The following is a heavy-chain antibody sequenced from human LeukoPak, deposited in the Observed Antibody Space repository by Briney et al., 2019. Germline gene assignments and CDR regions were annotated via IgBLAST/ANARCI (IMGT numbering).Heavy chain of an antibody. CDR1: GGSISSYY. V-gene: IGHV4-4*07. CDR3: ARDTYYYDSSGQSFDY. Sequence: KPSETLSLTCTVSGGSISSYYWSWIRQPAGKGLEWIGRIYTSGSTNYNPSLKSRVTMSVDTSKNQFSLKLSSVTAADTAVYYCARDTYYYDSSGQSFDYWGQGTLVTVSS. J-gene: IGHJ4*02. CDR2: IYTSGST. D-gene: IGHD3-22*01.